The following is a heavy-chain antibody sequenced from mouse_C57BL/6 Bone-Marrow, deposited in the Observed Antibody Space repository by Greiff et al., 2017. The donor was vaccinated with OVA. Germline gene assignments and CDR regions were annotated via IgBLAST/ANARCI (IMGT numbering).Heavy chain of an antibody. J-gene: IGHJ1*03. D-gene: IGHD1-1*01. CDR1: GFSLTSYG. Sequence: VMLVESGPGLVQPSQSLSITCTVSGFSLTSYGVHWVRQSPGKGLEWLGVIWSGGSTDYNAAFISRLSISKDNSKSQVFFKMNSLQADDTAIYYCARNSGILRGYFDVWGTGTTVTVSS. CDR3: ARNSGILRGYFDV. V-gene: IGHV2-2*01. CDR2: IWSGGST.